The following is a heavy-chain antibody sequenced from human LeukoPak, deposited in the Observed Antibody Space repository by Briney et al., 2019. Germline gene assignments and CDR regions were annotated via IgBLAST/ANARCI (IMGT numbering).Heavy chain of an antibody. D-gene: IGHD2/OR15-2a*01. CDR3: ARETPNSMYFDY. CDR1: GYTFTSYY. J-gene: IGHJ4*02. Sequence: ASVKVSCKASGYTFTSYYMHWVRQAPGQGLEWMGIIKRSGGSTRYAQKLQGRVTMTRDTSTSTVYVELSSLRSEDTAVYYCARETPNSMYFDYWGQGTLVTVSS. CDR2: IKRSGGST. V-gene: IGHV1-46*04.